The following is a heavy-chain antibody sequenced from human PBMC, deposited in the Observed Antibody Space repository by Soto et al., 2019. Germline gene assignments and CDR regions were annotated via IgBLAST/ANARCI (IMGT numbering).Heavy chain of an antibody. Sequence: QVQLQESGPGLVKPSQTLSLTCSVSGGSISSADYYWSWIRQPPGKGLEWIGNILYSGSTYYNPSLKSRITISADTSQNQFSLNLRSVNAADTAVYYCAREGGNYPDYIGFWHSWFDTWGQGTPVTVSS. D-gene: IGHD3-16*02. CDR1: GGSISSADYY. CDR2: ILYSGST. J-gene: IGHJ5*02. V-gene: IGHV4-30-4*01. CDR3: AREGGNYPDYIGFWHSWFDT.